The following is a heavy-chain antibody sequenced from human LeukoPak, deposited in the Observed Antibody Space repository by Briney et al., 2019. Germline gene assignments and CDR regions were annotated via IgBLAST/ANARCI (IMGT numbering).Heavy chain of an antibody. Sequence: ASVKVSCKASGYTFTGYYMHWVRQAPGQGLEWMGWINPNSGGTNYAQKFQGRVTMTRDTSISTAYMELSRLRSDDTAVYYCARLWYYDILTGYYTDCWGQGTLVTVSS. J-gene: IGHJ4*02. CDR1: GYTFTGYY. V-gene: IGHV1-2*02. CDR3: ARLWYYDILTGYYTDC. CDR2: INPNSGGT. D-gene: IGHD3-9*01.